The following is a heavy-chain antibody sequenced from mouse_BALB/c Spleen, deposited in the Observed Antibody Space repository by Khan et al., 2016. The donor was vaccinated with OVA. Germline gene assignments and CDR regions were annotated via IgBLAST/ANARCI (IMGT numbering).Heavy chain of an antibody. CDR2: ISSGGHYT. CDR1: GVTFSSYG. J-gene: IGHJ4*01. CDR3: ARTSTTAKWDYDAMDY. D-gene: IGHD1-2*01. V-gene: IGHV5-6*01. Sequence: EVQLVESGGDLVKPGGSLKLSCAASGVTFSSYGMSGVRPTPDKRLEWVATISSGGHYTYFPDSVRGRFTISRDTAKNTLYLQMCSRKSEDTAMYTCARTSTTAKWDYDAMDYWGQENLVAVSS.